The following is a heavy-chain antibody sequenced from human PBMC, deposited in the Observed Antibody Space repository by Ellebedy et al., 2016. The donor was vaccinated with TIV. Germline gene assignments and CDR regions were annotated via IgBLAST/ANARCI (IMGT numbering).Heavy chain of an antibody. CDR3: ARGEVDTAMDH. V-gene: IGHV4-30-2*01. Sequence: SETLSLXXAVSGGSINSGGYSWSWIRQPPGKGLEWIGYIYHSGSTNYNSSLKGRVTISVDRSKNQFSLKLSSVTAADTAVYYCARGEVDTAMDHWGQGTLVTVSS. D-gene: IGHD5-18*01. J-gene: IGHJ4*02. CDR1: GGSINSGGYS. CDR2: IYHSGST.